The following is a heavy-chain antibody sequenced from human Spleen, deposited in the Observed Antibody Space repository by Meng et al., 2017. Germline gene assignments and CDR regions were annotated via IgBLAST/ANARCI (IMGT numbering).Heavy chain of an antibody. CDR3: ARAGRAERDYGGKSDY. Sequence: SETLSLTCTVSGYSISSGYYWGWIRQPPGKGLEWIGSIYHIGSTYYNPSLKSRVTISVDTSKNQFSLKLSPVTAADTAVYYCARAGRAERDYGGKSDYWGQGTLVTVSS. CDR1: GYSISSGYY. D-gene: IGHD4-23*01. V-gene: IGHV4-38-2*02. CDR2: IYHIGST. J-gene: IGHJ4*02.